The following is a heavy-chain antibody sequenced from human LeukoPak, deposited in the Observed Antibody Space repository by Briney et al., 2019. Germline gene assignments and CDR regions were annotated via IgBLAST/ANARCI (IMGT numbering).Heavy chain of an antibody. D-gene: IGHD1-26*01. CDR2: INHSGST. V-gene: IGHV4-34*01. Sequence: SETLSLTCAVYGGSFSGYYWSWIRQPPGKGLEWIGEINHSGSTNYNPSLKSRVTISVDTSKNQFSLKLSSVTAADTAVYYCAREACYSGTCDAFDVWGQGTMVTVSS. CDR1: GGSFSGYY. CDR3: AREACYSGTCDAFDV. J-gene: IGHJ3*01.